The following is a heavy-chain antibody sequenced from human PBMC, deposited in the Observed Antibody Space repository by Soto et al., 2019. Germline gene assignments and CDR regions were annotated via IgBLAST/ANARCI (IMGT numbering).Heavy chain of an antibody. CDR3: ASSREFDY. J-gene: IGHJ4*02. CDR2: IFPSGTT. CDR1: GGSLSGATYS. V-gene: IGHV4-30-2*01. Sequence: PSETLSLTCGVSGGSLSGATYSWNWIRQPPGKGLEWIGYIFPSGTTYYNPSLKSRVTISIDVSKNQFSLSLRSLTAADTAVYYCASSREFDYWSQGTLVTLSS.